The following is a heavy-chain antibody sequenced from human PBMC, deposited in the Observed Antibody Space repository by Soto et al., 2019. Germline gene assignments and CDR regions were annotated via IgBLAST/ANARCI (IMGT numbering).Heavy chain of an antibody. CDR1: GYYFLSYW. J-gene: IGHJ4*02. D-gene: IGHD4-17*01. Sequence: GESLKLSCQGSGYYFLSYWIGWVRQMPGKGLEWMGIFYPGDSDTRYSPSFQGQVTISADRSISTAYLQWSSLKPSDTAMYYCARQGNGAEGFDYWGQGTLVTVSS. CDR3: ARQGNGAEGFDY. CDR2: FYPGDSDT. V-gene: IGHV5-51*01.